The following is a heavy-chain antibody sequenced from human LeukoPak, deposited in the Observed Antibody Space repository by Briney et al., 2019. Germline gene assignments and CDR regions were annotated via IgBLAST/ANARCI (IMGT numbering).Heavy chain of an antibody. Sequence: GGSLRLSCAASGFTFSNAWMSWVRQAPGKGLEWVSVLYTTGTTHYADSVKGRFTISRDTSKNTLLLQMNGLRAEDSAMYYCARGRHDYGPAFDYWGHGALVTVSS. CDR1: GFTFSNAW. D-gene: IGHD4-17*01. CDR3: ARGRHDYGPAFDY. J-gene: IGHJ4*01. CDR2: LYTTGTT. V-gene: IGHV3-53*05.